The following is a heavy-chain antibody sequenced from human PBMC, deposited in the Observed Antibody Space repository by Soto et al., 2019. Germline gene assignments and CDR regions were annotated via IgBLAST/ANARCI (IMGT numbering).Heavy chain of an antibody. CDR2: ISYSGNT. V-gene: IGHV4-59*01. CDR1: GGSIISGY. Sequence: QVQLQESGPGLVKPSETLSLTCTVSGGSIISGYWSWIRQPPGKGLEWIGYISYSGNTNYNPSLKSRVTMAGDTPKNQFSLRLRSVTTADPAVYYCAGLRGYAGSPIDYWGQGTLVTVSS. CDR3: AGLRGYAGSPIDY. J-gene: IGHJ4*02. D-gene: IGHD2-15*01.